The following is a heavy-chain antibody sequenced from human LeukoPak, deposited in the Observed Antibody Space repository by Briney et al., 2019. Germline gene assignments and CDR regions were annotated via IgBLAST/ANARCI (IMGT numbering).Heavy chain of an antibody. CDR2: ISAYNGNT. CDR3: ARERDCTNGVCYTGNWFDP. V-gene: IGHV1-18*01. CDR1: GYTFTSYG. J-gene: IGHJ5*02. Sequence: ASVKVSCKASGYTFTSYGISWVRQVPGQGLEWMGWISAYNGNTNYAQKLQGRVTMTTDTSTSTAYMELRSLRSDDTAVYYCARERDCTNGVCYTGNWFDPWGQGTLVTVSS. D-gene: IGHD2-8*01.